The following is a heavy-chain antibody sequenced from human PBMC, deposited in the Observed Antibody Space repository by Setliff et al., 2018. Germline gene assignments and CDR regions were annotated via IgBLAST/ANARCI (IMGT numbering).Heavy chain of an antibody. D-gene: IGHD2-2*01. Sequence: GASVKVSCKASGYTFTNYGINWVRQAPGQGLEWMGWINNYNMNTNYPQKFLGRVTMTTDTSTSTAYMELRSLRPDDTAVYYCSRIVRFCTRTSCQRLSGDDYWGQGTLVTVSS. CDR3: SRIVRFCTRTSCQRLSGDDY. CDR1: GYTFTNYG. CDR2: INNYNMNT. J-gene: IGHJ4*02. V-gene: IGHV1-18*01.